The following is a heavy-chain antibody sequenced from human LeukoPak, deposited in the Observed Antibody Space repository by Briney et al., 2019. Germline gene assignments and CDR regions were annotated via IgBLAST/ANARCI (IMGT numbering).Heavy chain of an antibody. CDR3: ARGLYYMDV. J-gene: IGHJ6*03. CDR1: GYSISSGYY. Sequence: SETLSLTCTVSGYSISSGYYWGWIGQPPGKGLDWSGSIYHSGSTYYNPSLKSRVTISVDTSKNQFSLKLSSVTAADTAVYYSARGLYYMDVWGKGTTVTVSS. CDR2: IYHSGST. V-gene: IGHV4-38-2*02.